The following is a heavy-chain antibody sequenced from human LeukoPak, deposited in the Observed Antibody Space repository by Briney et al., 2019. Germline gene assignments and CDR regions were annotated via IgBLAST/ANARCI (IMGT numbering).Heavy chain of an antibody. CDR1: GYSISSGYY. CDR2: IYHSGST. J-gene: IGHJ4*02. CDR3: ARDADFHFDY. Sequence: PSETLSLTCTLSGYSISSGYYWGWIRQPPGKGLEWIGSIYHSGSTYYNPSLKSRVTISVDTSKNQFSLKLSSVTAADTAVYYCARDADFHFDYWGQGTLVTVSS. V-gene: IGHV4-38-2*02.